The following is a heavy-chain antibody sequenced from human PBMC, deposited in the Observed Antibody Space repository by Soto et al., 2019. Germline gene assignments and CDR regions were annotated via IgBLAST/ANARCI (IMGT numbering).Heavy chain of an antibody. CDR2: ISPYNGDT. CDR3: ARWCQYRDLDY. V-gene: IGHV1-18*01. CDR1: GYTFTLFG. Sequence: QVQLVQSGAEVKKPGASVKVSCTTSGYTFTLFGITWVRQAPGQGLEWMGWISPYNGDTKYAEKLEGRVTLTTDTTTDTAYMELTSLTSDDTAEYYCARWCQYRDLDYWGQGTLVTVSS. J-gene: IGHJ4*02. D-gene: IGHD2-8*01.